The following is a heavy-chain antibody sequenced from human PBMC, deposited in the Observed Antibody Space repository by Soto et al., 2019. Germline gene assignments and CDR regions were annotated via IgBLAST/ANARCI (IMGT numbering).Heavy chain of an antibody. Sequence: ASVKVSCKASVGTFSSYAISWVRQAPGQGLEWMGGIIPIFGTANYAQKFQGRVTITADESTSTAYMELSSLRSEDTAVYYCARDSYSRVGMNWFDPWGQGTPVTVSS. J-gene: IGHJ5*02. CDR3: ARDSYSRVGMNWFDP. CDR2: IIPIFGTA. D-gene: IGHD4-4*01. V-gene: IGHV1-69*13. CDR1: VGTFSSYA.